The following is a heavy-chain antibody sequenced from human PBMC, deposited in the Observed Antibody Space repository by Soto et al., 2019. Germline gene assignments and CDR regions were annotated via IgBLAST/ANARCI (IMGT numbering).Heavy chain of an antibody. J-gene: IGHJ3*01. V-gene: IGHV1-69*18. CDR3: ARMGHPLSGAFDL. Sequence: QVQLVQSGAEVKKPGSSVKVSCKAPGGTFGNYAVSWLRQAPGQGLAWMGTIIPVFTKATYAQKFQGRVTITADDSSTTAYMELNSLRSEDTAIYYCARMGHPLSGAFDLWGQGTMVTVSS. CDR1: GGTFGNYA. D-gene: IGHD3-10*01. CDR2: IIPVFTKA.